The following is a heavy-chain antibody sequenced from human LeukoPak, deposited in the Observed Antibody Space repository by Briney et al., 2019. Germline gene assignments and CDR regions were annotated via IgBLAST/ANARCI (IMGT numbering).Heavy chain of an antibody. CDR2: ISYDGSNK. V-gene: IGHV3-30*18. CDR3: AKDAYYFDY. CDR1: GFTFSSYG. J-gene: IGHJ4*02. Sequence: PGRSLRLSCAASGFTFSSYGMHWVRQAPGKGLEWVAVISYDGSNKYYADSVKGRFTISRDNSKNTLYLQMNSLRAEDTAVYYCAKDAYYFDYWGQGTLVTVSS.